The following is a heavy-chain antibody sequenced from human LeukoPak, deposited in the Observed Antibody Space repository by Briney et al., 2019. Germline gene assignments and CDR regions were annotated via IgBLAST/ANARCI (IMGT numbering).Heavy chain of an antibody. V-gene: IGHV3-33*01. Sequence: GGSLRLSCAASGFTFSSYGMHWVRQAPGKGLECVAVIWYDGSNKYYADSVKGRFTISRDNSKNTLYLQMNSLRAEDTAVYYCARDSPGVTMIVVYTTPQSHDAFDIWRQGTMATDSS. J-gene: IGHJ3*02. CDR1: GFTFSSYG. CDR3: ARDSPGVTMIVVYTTPQSHDAFDI. CDR2: IWYDGSNK. D-gene: IGHD3-22*01.